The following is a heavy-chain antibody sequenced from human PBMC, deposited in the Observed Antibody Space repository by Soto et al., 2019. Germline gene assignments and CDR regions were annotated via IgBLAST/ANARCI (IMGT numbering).Heavy chain of an antibody. Sequence: QITLKESGPTLVKPTQTLTLTCTFSGFSVSTSGVGVGWIRQPPGKALEWLALIYWDDDKRYSPSLKSRLTITKDTSKNQVVLKMTNMDPVDTATYYCAYGDYVGNWFDPRGQGTLVTVSS. CDR2: IYWDDDK. CDR3: AYGDYVGNWFDP. V-gene: IGHV2-5*02. D-gene: IGHD4-17*01. CDR1: GFSVSTSGVG. J-gene: IGHJ5*02.